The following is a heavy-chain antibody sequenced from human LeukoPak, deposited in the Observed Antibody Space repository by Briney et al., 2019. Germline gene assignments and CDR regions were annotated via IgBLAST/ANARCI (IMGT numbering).Heavy chain of an antibody. J-gene: IGHJ3*01. CDR2: FYSGGDST. Sequence: PGGSLRLSCAGSGFTVSSKYMRWVRQAPGKGLEWVSIFYSGGDSTNYADSVKGRFTISRDNSKNTLYLQMNSLRADDTAVYYCARERYCGGDCYSFAFDVWGQGTVVTVSS. CDR1: GFTVSSKY. V-gene: IGHV3-66*01. D-gene: IGHD2-21*02. CDR3: ARERYCGGDCYSFAFDV.